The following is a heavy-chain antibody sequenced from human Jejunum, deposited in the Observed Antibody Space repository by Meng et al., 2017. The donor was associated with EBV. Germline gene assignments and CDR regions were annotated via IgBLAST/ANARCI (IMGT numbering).Heavy chain of an antibody. D-gene: IGHD3-3*01. V-gene: IGHV4-4*02. CDR3: ARYGSGYFPALWY. CDR2: IYHSGST. CDR1: GDSIRSSNG. Sequence: VQLQEPGPGLVKPSGTLSLTCAVSGDSIRSSNGWSRVRQPPGKGLEWIGEIYHSGSTNYNPSLKSRVTISVDKSKNQFSLKLSSVTAADTAVYYCARYGSGYFPALWYWGQGTLVTVSS. J-gene: IGHJ4*02.